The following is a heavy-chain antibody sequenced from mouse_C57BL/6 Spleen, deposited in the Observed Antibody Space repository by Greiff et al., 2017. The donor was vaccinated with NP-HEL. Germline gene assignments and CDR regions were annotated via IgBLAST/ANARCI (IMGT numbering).Heavy chain of an antibody. CDR3: ARKSHYYGSSYAMDY. J-gene: IGHJ4*01. CDR2: IWSGGST. CDR1: GFSLTSYG. D-gene: IGHD1-1*01. Sequence: VKLQESGPGLVQPSQSLSITCTVSGFSLTSYGVHWVRQSPGKGLEWLGVIWSGGSTDYNAAFISRLSISKDNSKSQVFFKMNSLQADDTAIYYCARKSHYYGSSYAMDYWGQGTSVTVSS. V-gene: IGHV2-2*01.